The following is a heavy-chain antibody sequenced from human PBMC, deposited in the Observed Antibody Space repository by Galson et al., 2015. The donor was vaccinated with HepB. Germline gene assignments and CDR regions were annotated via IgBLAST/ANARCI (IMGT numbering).Heavy chain of an antibody. J-gene: IGHJ4*02. CDR2: FDPEDGET. CDR1: GYTLTELS. CDR3: ATDGSSGYYYNFDY. V-gene: IGHV1-24*01. Sequence: SVKVSCKVSGYTLTELSMHWVRQAPGKGLEWMGGFDPEDGETIYAQKFQGRVTMTEDTSTDTACMELSSLRSEDTAVYYCATDGSSGYYYNFDYWGQGTLVTVSS. D-gene: IGHD3-22*01.